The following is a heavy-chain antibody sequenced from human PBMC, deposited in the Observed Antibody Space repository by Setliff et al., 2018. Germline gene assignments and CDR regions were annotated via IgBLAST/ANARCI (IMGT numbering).Heavy chain of an antibody. D-gene: IGHD5-18*01. J-gene: IGHJ6*02. CDR1: GGSISPYF. V-gene: IGHV4-59*01. CDR2: IYHNGNT. Sequence: LSLTCTVSGGSISPYFWSWIRQPPGKGLGWIGYIYHNGNTNFNPSLKTRVTMSVDPSKNQFALNLRSVTAADTAVYYCVRDRTAYSYGLDVWAQGTTVTVSS. CDR3: VRDRTAYSYGLDV.